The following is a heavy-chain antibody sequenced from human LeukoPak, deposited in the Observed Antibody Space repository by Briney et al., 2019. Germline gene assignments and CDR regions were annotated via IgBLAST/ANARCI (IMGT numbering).Heavy chain of an antibody. J-gene: IGHJ4*02. V-gene: IGHV1-18*01. Sequence: ASVKVSCKASGYTFTSYGISWVRQAPGQGLKWMGWISAYNGNTNYAQKLQGRVTMTTDTSTSTAYMELRSLRSDDTAVYYCAVAYCGGDCYPSPDYWGQGTLVTVSS. CDR1: GYTFTSYG. D-gene: IGHD2-21*01. CDR3: AVAYCGGDCYPSPDY. CDR2: ISAYNGNT.